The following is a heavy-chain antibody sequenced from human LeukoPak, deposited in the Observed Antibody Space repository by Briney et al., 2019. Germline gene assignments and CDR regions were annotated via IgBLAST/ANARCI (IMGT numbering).Heavy chain of an antibody. CDR1: GFTFSSYA. J-gene: IGHJ4*02. Sequence: GGSLRLSCAASGFTFSSYAMHWVRQAPGKGLEWVAVISYDGSNKYYADSVKGRFTISRDNSKNTLYLQMNSLRAEDTAVYYCAREGSDIVATYFFDYWGQGTLVTVSS. V-gene: IGHV3-30*04. CDR3: AREGSDIVATYFFDY. D-gene: IGHD5-12*01. CDR2: ISYDGSNK.